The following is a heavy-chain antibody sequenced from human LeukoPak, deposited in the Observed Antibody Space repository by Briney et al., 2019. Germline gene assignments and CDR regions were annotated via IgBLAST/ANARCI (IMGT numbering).Heavy chain of an antibody. CDR3: ARVTVAVAGTSYYYYMDV. Sequence: ASVKVSCKASGYTFTGYYMHWVRQAPGQGLEWMGWINPNSGGTNYAQKFQGRVTMTRDTSISTAYMELSRLRSDDTAVYYCARVTVAVAGTSYYYYMDVWAKGPRSPSP. CDR2: INPNSGGT. D-gene: IGHD6-19*01. V-gene: IGHV1-2*02. CDR1: GYTFTGYY. J-gene: IGHJ6*03.